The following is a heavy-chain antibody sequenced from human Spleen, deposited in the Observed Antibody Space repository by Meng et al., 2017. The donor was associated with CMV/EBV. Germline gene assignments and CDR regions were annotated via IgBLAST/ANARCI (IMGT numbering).Heavy chain of an antibody. CDR2: INPNSGGT. CDR1: GYTFTGYY. Sequence: ASVKVSCKASGYTFTGYYTHWVRQAPGQGLEWMGWINPNSGGTNYAQKFQGRVTMTRDTSISTAYMELSRLRSDDTAVYYCARPYCSSTSCSSRFGMDVWGQGTTVTVSS. V-gene: IGHV1-2*02. D-gene: IGHD2-2*01. CDR3: ARPYCSSTSCSSRFGMDV. J-gene: IGHJ6*02.